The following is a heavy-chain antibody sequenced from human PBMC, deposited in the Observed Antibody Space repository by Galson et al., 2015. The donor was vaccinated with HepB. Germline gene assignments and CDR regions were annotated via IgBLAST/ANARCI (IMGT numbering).Heavy chain of an antibody. V-gene: IGHV3-30*03. CDR1: GFTFSSYG. CDR2: ISYDGSNK. Sequence: SLRLSCAASGFTFSSYGMHWVRQAPGKGLEWVAVISYDGSNKYYADSVKGRFTISRDNSKNTLYLQMNSLRAEDTAVYYCARSKGSSSWRDYFDYWGQGTLVTVSS. J-gene: IGHJ4*02. D-gene: IGHD6-13*01. CDR3: ARSKGSSSWRDYFDY.